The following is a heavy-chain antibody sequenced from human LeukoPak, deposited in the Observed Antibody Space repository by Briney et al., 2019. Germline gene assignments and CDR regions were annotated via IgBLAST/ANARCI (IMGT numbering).Heavy chain of an antibody. Sequence: PSETLSLTCAVYGGSFSGYYWSWIRQPPGKGLEWIGEINHSGSTNYNPSLKSRVTISVDTPKNQFSLKLSSVTAADTAVYYCARAYCSSTSCYLNWFDPWGQGTLVTVSS. CDR3: ARAYCSSTSCYLNWFDP. CDR1: GGSFSGYY. CDR2: INHSGST. J-gene: IGHJ5*02. D-gene: IGHD2-2*01. V-gene: IGHV4-34*01.